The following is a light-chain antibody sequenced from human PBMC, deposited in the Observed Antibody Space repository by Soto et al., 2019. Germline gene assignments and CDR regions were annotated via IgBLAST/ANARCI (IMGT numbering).Light chain of an antibody. CDR3: QQYNNWPPWT. CDR1: QSLRSN. CDR2: GAS. J-gene: IGKJ1*01. Sequence: EIVLTQSPATLSVSPGERATLSCRASQSLRSNLAWYQQKPGQAPRLLIYGASTRATGLPARFIGSGSGTEFTLTISSLQSEDLAVYYCQQYNNWPPWTFGQGTKVDIK. V-gene: IGKV3-15*01.